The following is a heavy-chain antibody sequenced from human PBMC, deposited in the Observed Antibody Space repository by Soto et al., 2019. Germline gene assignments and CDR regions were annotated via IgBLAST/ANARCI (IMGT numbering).Heavy chain of an antibody. V-gene: IGHV4-31*03. J-gene: IGHJ5*02. CDR1: GGSISSGGYY. CDR3: ARGPYYDFWSGYHTGSAGYWFDP. D-gene: IGHD3-3*01. CDR2: IYYSGST. Sequence: SETLSLTCTVSGGSISSGGYYWSWIRQHQGKGLEWIGYIYYSGSTYYNPSLKSRVTISVDTSKNQFSLKLSSVTAADTAVYYCARGPYYDFWSGYHTGSAGYWFDPWGQGTLVTSPQ.